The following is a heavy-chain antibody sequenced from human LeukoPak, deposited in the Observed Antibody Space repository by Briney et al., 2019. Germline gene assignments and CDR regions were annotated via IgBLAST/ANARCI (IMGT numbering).Heavy chain of an antibody. V-gene: IGHV3-30*18. J-gene: IGHJ4*02. CDR1: GFTFSSYG. D-gene: IGHD3-9*01. CDR3: AKDGHPPYYDILTGFDY. Sequence: SGGSLRLSCAASGFTFSSYGMHWLRQAPGKGLEWVAVISYDGSNKYYADSVKGRFTISRDNSKNTLYLQMNSLRAEDTAVYYCAKDGHPPYYDILTGFDYWGQGTLVTVSS. CDR2: ISYDGSNK.